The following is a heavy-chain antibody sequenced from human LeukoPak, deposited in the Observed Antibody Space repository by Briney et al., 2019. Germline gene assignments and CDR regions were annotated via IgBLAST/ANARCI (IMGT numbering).Heavy chain of an antibody. Sequence: GGSLRLSCAASGFTFSSYAMSWVRQAPGKGLEWVSAISGSGGSTYYADSVRGRFTISRDNSKNTLYLQMNSLRAEDTAVYYCAKGRHIVVVADAFDIWGQGTMVTVSS. CDR3: AKGRHIVVVADAFDI. V-gene: IGHV3-23*01. J-gene: IGHJ3*02. CDR2: ISGSGGST. CDR1: GFTFSSYA. D-gene: IGHD2-21*01.